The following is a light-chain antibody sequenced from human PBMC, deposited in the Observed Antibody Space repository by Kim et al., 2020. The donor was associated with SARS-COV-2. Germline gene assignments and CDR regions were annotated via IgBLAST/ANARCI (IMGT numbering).Light chain of an antibody. J-gene: IGLJ2*01. CDR1: KLGDKY. Sequence: SYELTQAPSVSVSPGQTASITCSGDKLGDKYACWYQQKPGQSPVLVIYEDTKRPSGIPERFSGSNSGNTATLTISGTQAMDEADYYCQAWDSSTVVFGRG. CDR2: EDT. CDR3: QAWDSSTVV. V-gene: IGLV3-1*01.